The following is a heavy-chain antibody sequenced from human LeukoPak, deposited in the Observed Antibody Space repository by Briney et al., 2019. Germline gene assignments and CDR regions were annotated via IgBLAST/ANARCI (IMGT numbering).Heavy chain of an antibody. Sequence: SETLSLTCTVSGGSISSYYWSWIRQPPGKGLGWIGYIYYSGSTNYNPSLKSRVTISVDTSKNQFSLKLSSVTAADTAVYYCARHEVGYYYYGMDVWGQGTTVTVSS. CDR2: IYYSGST. J-gene: IGHJ6*02. CDR1: GGSISSYY. V-gene: IGHV4-59*08. CDR3: ARHEVGYYYYGMDV.